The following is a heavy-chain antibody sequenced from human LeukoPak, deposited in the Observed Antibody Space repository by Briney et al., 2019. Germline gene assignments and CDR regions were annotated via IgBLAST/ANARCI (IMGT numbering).Heavy chain of an antibody. J-gene: IGHJ4*02. CDR1: GFTFSSYS. D-gene: IGHD3-16*01. CDR2: ISSSSSYI. Sequence: GGSLRLSCAASGFTFSSYSMNWVRQAPGKGLEWVSSISSSSSYIYYADSVKGRFTISRDNAKNSLYLQMNSLRAEDTAVYYCARDTPGGGGFDYWGQGTLVTVSS. CDR3: ARDTPGGGGFDY. V-gene: IGHV3-21*01.